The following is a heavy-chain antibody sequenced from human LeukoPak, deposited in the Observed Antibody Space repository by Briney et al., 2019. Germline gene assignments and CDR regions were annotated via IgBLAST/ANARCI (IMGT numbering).Heavy chain of an antibody. J-gene: IGHJ5*02. CDR3: ASTYDSSGYYLGWFDP. V-gene: IGHV4-61*02. CDR2: INTSGNT. CDR1: SGSISSGSYY. D-gene: IGHD3-22*01. Sequence: PSQTLSLTCIVSSGSISSGSYYWNWIRQPAGKGLEWIGRINTSGNTNYNPSLKSRVTISVDTSKNQFSLKLSSVTAADTAVYYCASTYDSSGYYLGWFDPWGQGTLVTVSS.